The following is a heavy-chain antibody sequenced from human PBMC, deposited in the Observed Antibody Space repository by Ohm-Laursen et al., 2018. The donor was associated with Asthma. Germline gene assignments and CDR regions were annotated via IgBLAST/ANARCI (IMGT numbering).Heavy chain of an antibody. Sequence: SLRLSCSASGLTFSSYGMHWVRQAPGKGLEWVAVISYDGSNKYYADSVKGRFTISRDNSKNTLYLQMNSLRAEDTAVYYCAKSDGFDYWGQGTLVTVSS. CDR1: GLTFSSYG. D-gene: IGHD2-21*01. V-gene: IGHV3-30*18. CDR3: AKSDGFDY. J-gene: IGHJ4*02. CDR2: ISYDGSNK.